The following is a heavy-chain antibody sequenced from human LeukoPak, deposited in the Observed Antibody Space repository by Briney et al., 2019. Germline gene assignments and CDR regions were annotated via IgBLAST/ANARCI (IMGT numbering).Heavy chain of an antibody. D-gene: IGHD3-16*01. CDR2: INPDGSTT. CDR1: GFTFSSNW. J-gene: IGHJ4*02. Sequence: PGGSLRLSCAASGFTFSSNWMHWVRQAPGKGLVWVSRINPDGSTTDYADSVKGRFTISRDNAKNTLFLQMNSLRAEDTAVYYCVKALGAPHRDWGLGTLVTVSS. CDR3: VKALGAPHRD. V-gene: IGHV3-74*01.